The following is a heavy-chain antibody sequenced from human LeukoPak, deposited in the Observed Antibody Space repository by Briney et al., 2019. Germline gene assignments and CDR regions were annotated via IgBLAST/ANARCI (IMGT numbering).Heavy chain of an antibody. J-gene: IGHJ4*02. V-gene: IGHV3-23*01. D-gene: IGHD2-21*02. CDR1: GFTFSSYA. Sequence: GGSLRLSCAASGFTFSSYAMSWVRQGPGKGLEWVSAISGSGGSTYYADSVKGRFTISRDNSKNTLYLQMNSLRAEDTAVYYCAKDEAYCGGDCYLNWGQGTLVTVSS. CDR3: AKDEAYCGGDCYLN. CDR2: ISGSGGST.